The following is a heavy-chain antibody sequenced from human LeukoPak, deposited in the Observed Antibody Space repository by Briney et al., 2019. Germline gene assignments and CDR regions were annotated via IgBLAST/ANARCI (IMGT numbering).Heavy chain of an antibody. V-gene: IGHV4-61*05. Sequence: SETLSLTCSVSGGSISSSSYYWGWIRQPPGKGLEWIGYIYYSGSTNYNPSLKSRVTISVDTSKNQFSLKLSSVTAADTAVYYCARPSGNHLYSFDYWGQGTLVTVSS. CDR2: IYYSGST. D-gene: IGHD1-14*01. J-gene: IGHJ4*02. CDR3: ARPSGNHLYSFDY. CDR1: GGSISSSSYY.